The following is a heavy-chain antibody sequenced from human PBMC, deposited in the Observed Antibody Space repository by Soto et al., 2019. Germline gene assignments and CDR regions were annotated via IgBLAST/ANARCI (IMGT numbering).Heavy chain of an antibody. D-gene: IGHD4-17*01. J-gene: IGHJ4*02. CDR1: GFTFSSYA. V-gene: IGHV3-23*01. CDR2: ISGSGGST. Sequence: GGSLRLSCAAPGFTFSSYAMSWVRQAPGKGLEWVSAISGSGGSTYYADSVKGRFTISRDNSKNTLYLQMNSLRAEDTAVYYCAKAVVDYGDFDYWGQGTLVTVSS. CDR3: AKAVVDYGDFDY.